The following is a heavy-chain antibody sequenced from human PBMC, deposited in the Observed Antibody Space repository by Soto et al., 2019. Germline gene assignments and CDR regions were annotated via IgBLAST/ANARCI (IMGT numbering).Heavy chain of an antibody. J-gene: IGHJ4*02. V-gene: IGHV1-8*01. D-gene: IGHD3-22*01. CDR3: ARGVPPSLLPGNY. CDR1: GYTFTSYD. Sequence: ASGKVSCKASGYTFTSYDINWVRQATGQGLEWMGWMNPNSGNTGYAQKFQGRVTMTRNTSISTAYMELSSLRSEDTAVYYCARGVPPSLLPGNYWGQGTLVTVSS. CDR2: MNPNSGNT.